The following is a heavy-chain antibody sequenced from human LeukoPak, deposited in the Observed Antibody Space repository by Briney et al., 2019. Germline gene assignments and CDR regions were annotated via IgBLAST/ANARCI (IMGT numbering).Heavy chain of an antibody. CDR1: GYTFTGYY. Sequence: GASVKASCKASGYTFTGYYMHWVRQAPGQGLEWMGRINPNSGGTNYAQKFQGRVTMTRDTSISTAYMELSRLRSDDTAVYYCARVRLGCSGGSCDLTLDYWGQGTLVTVSS. V-gene: IGHV1-2*06. CDR3: ARVRLGCSGGSCDLTLDY. J-gene: IGHJ4*02. CDR2: INPNSGGT. D-gene: IGHD2-15*01.